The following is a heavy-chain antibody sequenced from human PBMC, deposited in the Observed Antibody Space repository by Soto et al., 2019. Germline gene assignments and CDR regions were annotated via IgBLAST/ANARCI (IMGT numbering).Heavy chain of an antibody. CDR3: ARASQERVRCDY. CDR1: GYMFTSYD. J-gene: IGHJ4*02. D-gene: IGHD1-1*01. CDR2: RNPNRNTT. V-gene: IGHV1-8*01. Sequence: QVQLVQSGAEVKKPGASVKVSCKASGYMFTSYDINWGRQAPGQGLEWMGWRNPNRNTTGYAQKFQGRVTMNMNPSLSTAYMELSSLGSEDTASYFCARASQERVRCDYWGQGTPVTVSS.